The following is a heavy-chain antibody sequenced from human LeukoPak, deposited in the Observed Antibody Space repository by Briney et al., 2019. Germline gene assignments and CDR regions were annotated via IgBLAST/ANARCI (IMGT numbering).Heavy chain of an antibody. D-gene: IGHD3-22*01. CDR2: IYYSGST. CDR3: ARSIAVVTLYYFDY. J-gene: IGHJ4*02. Sequence: SETLSLTCTVSGGSISSYYWSWIRQPSGKGLEWIGYIYYSGSTNYNPSLKSRVTISVDTSKNQFSLKLSSVTAADTAVYYCARSIAVVTLYYFDYWGQGTLVTVSS. V-gene: IGHV4-59*01. CDR1: GGSISSYY.